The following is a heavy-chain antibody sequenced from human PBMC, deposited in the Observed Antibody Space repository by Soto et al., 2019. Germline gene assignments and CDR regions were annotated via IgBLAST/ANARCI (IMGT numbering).Heavy chain of an antibody. V-gene: IGHV4-30-2*01. CDR2: IYPSGMP. Sequence: PSETLSLTCTVSGGSISNAAYSWSWIRQPPGKGLEWIGYIYPSGMPFYNPSLRSRVTISIDRSNDQFSLKLKSVTAADTAVYYCARERGGYGLFDSWGRGTLVTVSS. CDR3: ARERGGYGLFDS. J-gene: IGHJ4*02. CDR1: GGSISNAAYS. D-gene: IGHD5-18*01.